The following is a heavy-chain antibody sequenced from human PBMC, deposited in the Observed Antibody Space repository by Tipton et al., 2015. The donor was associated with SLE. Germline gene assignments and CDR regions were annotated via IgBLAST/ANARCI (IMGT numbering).Heavy chain of an antibody. J-gene: IGHJ4*02. D-gene: IGHD6-19*01. CDR3: ARDPSGWTDFDY. Sequence: TLSLTCTVSGDSISSSSYYWGWIRQPPGKGLEWIGEINHSGSTKYNPSLKSRVTISVDTSKNQFSLYLTSVTAADTAVYYCARDPSGWTDFDYWGQGTLVTVSS. CDR1: GDSISSSSYY. V-gene: IGHV4-39*07. CDR2: INHSGST.